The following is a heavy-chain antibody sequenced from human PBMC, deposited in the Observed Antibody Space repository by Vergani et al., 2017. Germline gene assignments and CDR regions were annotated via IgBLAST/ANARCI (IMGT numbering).Heavy chain of an antibody. CDR3: ASENDYGDSRAGY. J-gene: IGHJ4*02. Sequence: EVQLVESGGGLVQPGGSLRLSCAASGFTFSSYSMNWVRQAPGKGLEWVSYISSSSSTIYYADSVKGRFTISRDNAKNSLYLQMNSLRAEDTAVYYCASENDYGDSRAGYWGQGTLVTVSS. V-gene: IGHV3-48*04. CDR1: GFTFSSYS. CDR2: ISSSSSTI. D-gene: IGHD4-17*01.